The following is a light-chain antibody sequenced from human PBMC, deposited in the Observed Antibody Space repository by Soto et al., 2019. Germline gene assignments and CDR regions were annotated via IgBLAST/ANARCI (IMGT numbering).Light chain of an antibody. J-gene: IGKJ4*01. Sequence: DIQMAQSPTSLSAPVGDSVTITCRASQNIKKFLNWYQQKPGKAPKLLIYTASSVQAGFPSRFSGSGSGTDFTLTISSLQPEDFATYSCQQSFSAPLTFGGGTRVEI. CDR2: TAS. CDR1: QNIKKF. V-gene: IGKV1-39*01. CDR3: QQSFSAPLT.